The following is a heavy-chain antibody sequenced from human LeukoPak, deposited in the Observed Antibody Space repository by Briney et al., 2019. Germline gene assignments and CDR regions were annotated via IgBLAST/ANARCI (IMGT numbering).Heavy chain of an antibody. CDR1: GGSISSGRYY. CDR2: FYTSGST. CDR3: AKVDGSCSGGSCPSGNWFDP. V-gene: IGHV4-61*02. Sequence: SETLSLTCTVSGGSISSGRYYWSWIRQPAGTGLEWIGRFYTSGSTNYNPSLKSRVTISIDTSKNQFSLKLSSVTAADTAVYYCAKVDGSCSGGSCPSGNWFDPWGQGTLVTVSS. D-gene: IGHD2-15*01. J-gene: IGHJ5*02.